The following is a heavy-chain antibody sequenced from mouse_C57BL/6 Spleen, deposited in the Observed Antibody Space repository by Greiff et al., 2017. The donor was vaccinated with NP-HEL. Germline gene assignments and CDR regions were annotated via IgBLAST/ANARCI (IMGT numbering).Heavy chain of an antibody. Sequence: EVKLMESGGGLVKPGGSLKLSCAASGFTFSSYAMSWVRQTPEKRLEWVATISDGGSYTYYPDNVKGRFTISRDNAKNTLYLKMSHLKAEDTAMYYCAYDYDGGPFAYWGQGTLVTVSA. CDR1: GFTFSSYA. CDR2: ISDGGSYT. J-gene: IGHJ3*01. D-gene: IGHD2-4*01. CDR3: AYDYDGGPFAY. V-gene: IGHV5-4*03.